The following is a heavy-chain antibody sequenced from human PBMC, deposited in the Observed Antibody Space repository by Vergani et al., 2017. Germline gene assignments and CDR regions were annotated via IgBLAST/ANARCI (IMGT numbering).Heavy chain of an antibody. D-gene: IGHD5-18*01. CDR1: GGSISSYY. V-gene: IGHV4-59*01. CDR2: IYYSGST. CDR3: ARTPDTVNYYYYGMDV. Sequence: QVQLQESGPGLVKPSETLSLTCTVFGGSISSYYWSWLRQPPGKGLEWIGYIYYSGSTNYNPSLKSRVTISVDTSKNQFSLKLSSVTAADTAVYYCARTPDTVNYYYYGMDVWGQGTTVTVSS. J-gene: IGHJ6*02.